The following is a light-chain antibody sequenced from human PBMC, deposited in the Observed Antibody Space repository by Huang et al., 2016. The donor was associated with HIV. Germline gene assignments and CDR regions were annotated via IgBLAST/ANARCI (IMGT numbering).Light chain of an antibody. V-gene: IGKV3-15*01. CDR3: QQYNNWPPVT. CDR2: GAS. J-gene: IGKJ1*01. CDR1: QSVGSN. Sequence: EIVMTQSPATLSVSPGERATLSCRASQSVGSNLAWYQNKPGQAPRLLIYGASARAAGIPARFSGSGSGTEFTLTITSLQSEDFAVYYCQQYNNWPPVTFGQGTKVEIK.